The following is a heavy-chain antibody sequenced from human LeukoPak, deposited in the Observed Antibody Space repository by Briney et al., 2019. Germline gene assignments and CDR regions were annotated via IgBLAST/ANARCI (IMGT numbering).Heavy chain of an antibody. CDR2: IHYSGST. CDR3: ARSVIPGDAFDI. CDR1: GGSVSSGSYY. J-gene: IGHJ3*02. D-gene: IGHD3-16*02. V-gene: IGHV4-61*01. Sequence: SETLSLTCTVSGGSVSSGSYYWSWIRQPPGKGLEWIGYIHYSGSTNYNPSLKSRVTISVDTSKNQFSLKLSSVTAADTAVYYCARSVIPGDAFDIWGQGTMVTVSS.